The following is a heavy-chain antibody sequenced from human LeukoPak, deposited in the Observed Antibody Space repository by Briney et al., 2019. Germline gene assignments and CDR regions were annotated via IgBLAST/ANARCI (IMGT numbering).Heavy chain of an antibody. Sequence: SETLSLTCTVSGASIRTYFWSWFRQPAGKGLEWIGRVHSNGDTYYNPSLERRVTVSMDTSKNQFALNLTSLTAADTAVYYCARDIGLAHWGQGTLVTVSS. J-gene: IGHJ4*02. V-gene: IGHV4-4*07. CDR2: VHSNGDT. CDR1: GASIRTYF. D-gene: IGHD3-16*02. CDR3: ARDIGLAH.